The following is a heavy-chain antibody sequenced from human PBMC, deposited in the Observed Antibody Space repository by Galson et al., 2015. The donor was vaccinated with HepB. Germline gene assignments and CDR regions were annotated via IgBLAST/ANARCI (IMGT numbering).Heavy chain of an antibody. CDR3: ARVRTMQLVDWFDP. CDR1: GGSVSSGSYY. CDR2: IYYSGST. V-gene: IGHV4-61*01. Sequence: SETLSLTCTVSGGSVSSGSYYWSWIRQPPGKGLEWIGYIYYSGSTNYNPSLKSRVTISVDTSKNQFSLKLSSVTAADTAVYYCARVRTMQLVDWFDPWGQGTLVTVSS. D-gene: IGHD6-13*01. J-gene: IGHJ5*02.